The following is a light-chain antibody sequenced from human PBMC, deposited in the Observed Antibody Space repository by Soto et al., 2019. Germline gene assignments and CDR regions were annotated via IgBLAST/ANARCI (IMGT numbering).Light chain of an antibody. CDR1: TSNIGNNF. CDR3: GSWDDNLSVII. Sequence: QPVLTQPPSVSAAPGQTVTISCSGSTSNIGNNFVSWYQQLPGTAPKLLIYDNDKRPSGIPDRLSGSKSGTSAALAITGLQTGDEADYFCGSWDDNLSVIILGGGTKLTVL. J-gene: IGLJ2*01. CDR2: DND. V-gene: IGLV1-51*01.